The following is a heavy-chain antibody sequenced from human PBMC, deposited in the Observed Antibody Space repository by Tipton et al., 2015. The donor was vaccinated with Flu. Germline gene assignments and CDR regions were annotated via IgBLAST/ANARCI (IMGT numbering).Heavy chain of an antibody. D-gene: IGHD1-26*01. Sequence: QLVQSGVEEKKPGASVKVSCKASGYTFTNFGITWVRQAPGQGLEWMGWISGYNGDTNYAEKLQGRVTMTTDASTHTAYMELRSLKSDGTAMYYCARDRGGYNIHLEYHCFYGMDVWGQGTTVTVSS. V-gene: IGHV1-18*01. CDR1: GYTFTNFG. CDR2: ISGYNGDT. J-gene: IGHJ6*02. CDR3: ARDRGGYNIHLEYHCFYGMDV.